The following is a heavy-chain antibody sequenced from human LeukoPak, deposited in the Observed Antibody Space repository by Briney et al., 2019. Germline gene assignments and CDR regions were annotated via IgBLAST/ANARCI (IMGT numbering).Heavy chain of an antibody. CDR3: AREREEYYYDSSGYNG. CDR1: GYTFTGYY. Sequence: GASVKVSCKASGYTFTGYYMHWVRQAPGQGLEWMGWINPNSGGTNYAQKFQGRVTMTRDTSISTAYMELSRLRSDDTAVYYCAREREEYYYDSSGYNGWGQGTLVSVSS. D-gene: IGHD3-22*01. CDR2: INPNSGGT. J-gene: IGHJ4*02. V-gene: IGHV1-2*02.